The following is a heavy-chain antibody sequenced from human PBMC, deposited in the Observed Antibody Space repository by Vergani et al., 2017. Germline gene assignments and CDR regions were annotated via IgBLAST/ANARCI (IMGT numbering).Heavy chain of an antibody. V-gene: IGHV5-51*03. CDR2: IYPGDSDT. D-gene: IGHD2-2*02. CDR3: ARRGXGYCSSSSCYIIDY. CDR1: GYSFTSYW. J-gene: IGHJ4*02. Sequence: EVQLVQSGAEVKKPGESLKISCKASGYSFTSYWIGWVRQRPGKGLEWMGIIYPGDSDTRYSPSFQGQVTISADKSISTAYLQWSSLKAADTAMYYCARRGXGYCSSSSCYIIDYWGQGTLVTVSS.